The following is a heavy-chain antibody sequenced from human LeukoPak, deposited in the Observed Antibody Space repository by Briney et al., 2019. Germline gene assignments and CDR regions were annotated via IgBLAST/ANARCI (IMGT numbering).Heavy chain of an antibody. D-gene: IGHD3-22*01. Sequence: GGSLRLSCAASGFTFSSYAMHWVRQAPGKGLEWVAGISSDESEEFYVGSVKGRFITSRDSSKSMLYLQMNSLRIEDTAVYYCAKGGVSSAYHPVDYWGQGTLVTVPP. CDR2: ISSDESEE. CDR1: GFTFSSYA. V-gene: IGHV3-30*04. CDR3: AKGGVSSAYHPVDY. J-gene: IGHJ4*02.